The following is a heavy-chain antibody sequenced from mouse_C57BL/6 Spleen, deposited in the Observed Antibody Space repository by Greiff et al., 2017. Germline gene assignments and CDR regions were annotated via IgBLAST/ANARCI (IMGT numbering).Heavy chain of an antibody. D-gene: IGHD1-1*01. CDR1: GFTFSSYA. CDR3: ARESYYGSSHPYYFDY. V-gene: IGHV5-4*01. Sequence: EVQLVESGGGLVKPGGSLKLSCAASGFTFSSYAMSWVRQTPEKRLEWVATISDGGSYTYYPDNVKGRFTISRDNAKNNLYLQMSHLKSEDTAMYYCARESYYGSSHPYYFDYWGQGTTLTVSS. J-gene: IGHJ2*01. CDR2: ISDGGSYT.